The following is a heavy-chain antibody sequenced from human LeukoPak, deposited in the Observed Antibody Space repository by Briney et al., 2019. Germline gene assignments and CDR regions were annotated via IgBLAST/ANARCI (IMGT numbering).Heavy chain of an antibody. J-gene: IGHJ5*02. Sequence: GGSLRLSCATSGFTFADYGMSWVRQAPGKGLEWVCGIDWNGGSTGYADSVKGRFTISRDNAKNSLYLQMNSLRAGDTALYYCAKEKNSGPRNRFDHWGQGTLVTVSS. CDR1: GFTFADYG. CDR2: IDWNGGST. D-gene: IGHD6-19*01. CDR3: AKEKNSGPRNRFDH. V-gene: IGHV3-20*04.